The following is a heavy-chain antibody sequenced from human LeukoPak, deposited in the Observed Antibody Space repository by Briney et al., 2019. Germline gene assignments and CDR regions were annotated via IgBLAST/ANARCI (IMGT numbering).Heavy chain of an antibody. Sequence: SETLSLTCTVSGYSISSGYSWGWIRQPPGKGLEWIGSIYHSGNTYYNPSLESRVTISVDTSTNQFSLKLSSVTAADTAVYYCARDDALDAFDIWSQGTMVTVSS. CDR3: ARDDALDAFDI. CDR2: IYHSGNT. CDR1: GYSISSGYS. J-gene: IGHJ3*02. V-gene: IGHV4-38-2*02.